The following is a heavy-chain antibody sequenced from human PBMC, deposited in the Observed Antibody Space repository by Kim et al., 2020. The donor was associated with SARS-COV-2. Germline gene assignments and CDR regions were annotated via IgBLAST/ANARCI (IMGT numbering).Heavy chain of an antibody. CDR2: IKSKTDGGTT. J-gene: IGHJ5*02. V-gene: IGHV3-15*01. Sequence: GGSLRLSCTASGFGFSFYNAWMYWVRQAPGKGLEWVVRIKSKTDGGTTDYSAPVRGRFTISRDDSKNTVYLQMNSLKTEDTAMYYCSTSYTWGQGTLVTV. CDR1: GFGFSFYNAW. CDR3: STSYT.